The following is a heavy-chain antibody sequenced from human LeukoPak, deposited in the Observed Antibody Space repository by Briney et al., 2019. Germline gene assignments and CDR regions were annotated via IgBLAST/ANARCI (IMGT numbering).Heavy chain of an antibody. D-gene: IGHD3-9*01. CDR3: AKGPYFRGIDY. Sequence: GGSLRLSCAASGFTFRTYAMSWVRQPPGKGLEWVSALGGDGLSTYYADSVKGRFTISRDSSKNTLYLQMNSLRAEDTAVYYCAKGPYFRGIDYWGQGTLVTVSS. J-gene: IGHJ4*02. CDR2: LGGDGLST. CDR1: GFTFRTYA. V-gene: IGHV3-23*01.